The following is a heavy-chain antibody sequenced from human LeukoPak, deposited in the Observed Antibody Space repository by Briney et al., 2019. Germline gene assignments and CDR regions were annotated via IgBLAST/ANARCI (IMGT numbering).Heavy chain of an antibody. CDR3: ARVNPSNSGFYAY. CDR1: GLTFSAYG. Sequence: GGSLRLSCAASGLTFSAYGMHWVRQAPGKGLEWVAIISYDGSNKYYPDSVKGRFTISRDNAKNSVYLQMNSLRAEDTAVYYCARVNPSNSGFYAYWGQGTLVTVSS. D-gene: IGHD1-26*01. V-gene: IGHV3-30*03. CDR2: ISYDGSNK. J-gene: IGHJ1*01.